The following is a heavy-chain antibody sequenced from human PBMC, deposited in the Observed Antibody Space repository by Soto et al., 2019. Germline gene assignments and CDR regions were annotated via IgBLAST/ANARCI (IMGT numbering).Heavy chain of an antibody. Sequence: PGGSLRLSCAASGFTFSSYSMNWVRQAPGKGLEWVSSISSSSSYIYYADSVKGRFTISRDNAKNSLYLQMNSLRAEDTAVYYCARDLDGYSGYDLVSGWFDPWGQGTLVTVSS. D-gene: IGHD5-12*01. CDR1: GFTFSSYS. J-gene: IGHJ5*02. CDR2: ISSSSSYI. V-gene: IGHV3-21*01. CDR3: ARDLDGYSGYDLVSGWFDP.